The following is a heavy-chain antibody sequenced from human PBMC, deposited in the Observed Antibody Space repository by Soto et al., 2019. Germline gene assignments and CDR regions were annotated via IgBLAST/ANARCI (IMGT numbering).Heavy chain of an antibody. CDR3: ARDRKPVAPYYYYAMDV. V-gene: IGHV3-48*01. CDR1: GFTFSSYS. J-gene: IGHJ6*02. CDR2: ISSSSSSI. D-gene: IGHD6-19*01. Sequence: EVQLVESGGGLVQPGESLRLSCVVSGFTFSSYSMNWVRQAPGKGLEWVSHISSSSSSIYYADSVEGRFTISRDNAKNSLYLQIISLRVEDTAVYYCARDRKPVAPYYYYAMDVWGQGTTVTVSS.